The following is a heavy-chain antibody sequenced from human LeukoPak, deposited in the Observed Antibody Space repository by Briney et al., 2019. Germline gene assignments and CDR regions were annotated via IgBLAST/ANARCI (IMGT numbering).Heavy chain of an antibody. CDR1: EFIFSNYC. CDR3: ARDSGYYDGSGSDVCDI. V-gene: IGHV3-7*01. Sequence: PGGSLRLTCAASEFIFSNYCLSWVRQAPGKGLEWVAKIKHDGSENYYVDSVNGRFTITRDNATISLYLKMYSLRAEDTAVDYCARDSGYYDGSGSDVCDIWGQGTMVTVSA. CDR2: IKHDGSEN. D-gene: IGHD3-22*01. J-gene: IGHJ3*02.